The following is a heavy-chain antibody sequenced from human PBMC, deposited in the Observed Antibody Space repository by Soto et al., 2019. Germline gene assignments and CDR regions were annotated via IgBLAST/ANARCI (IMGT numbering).Heavy chain of an antibody. CDR3: AKGNPGYCSCGSCYLPCFDF. V-gene: IGHV3-23*01. Sequence: EVQLLESGGGLVQPGGSLRLSCAASGFTFSSYAMSWVRQAPGKGLEWVSAISGSGGSTYYADSVKGRFTISRDNSKNTLYLQMSSLSAEYTAVYYCAKGNPGYCSCGSCYLPCFDFWGQGTLFTVAS. CDR2: ISGSGGST. CDR1: GFTFSSYA. J-gene: IGHJ4*02. D-gene: IGHD2-15*01.